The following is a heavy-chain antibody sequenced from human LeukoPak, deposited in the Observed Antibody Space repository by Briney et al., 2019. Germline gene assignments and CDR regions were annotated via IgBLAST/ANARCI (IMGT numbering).Heavy chain of an antibody. D-gene: IGHD2-2*01. V-gene: IGHV4-31*03. CDR2: IYYSGST. CDR3: ARFQGQLRNKYSFDY. Sequence: SETLSLTCTVSGGSISSGGYYWSWIRQHPGKGLEWIGYIYYSGSTYYNPSLKSRVTISVDTSKNQFSLKLSSVTAADTAVYYCARFQGQLRNKYSFDYWGQGTLVTVSS. CDR1: GGSISSGGYY. J-gene: IGHJ4*02.